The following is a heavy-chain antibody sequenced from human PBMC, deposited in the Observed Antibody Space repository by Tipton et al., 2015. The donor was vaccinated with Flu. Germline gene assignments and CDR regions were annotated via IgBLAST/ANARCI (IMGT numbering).Heavy chain of an antibody. Sequence: LRLSCTVSGGSTSSFYWSWIRQPAGKGLEWIGRVYASGSTNYNPSLKSRVTISVDTSKNQFSLNLRSVTAADTAVYYCARQDHGLDVWGQGTTVSVST. V-gene: IGHV4-4*07. J-gene: IGHJ6*01. CDR2: VYASGST. CDR3: ARQDHGLDV. D-gene: IGHD2-8*01. CDR1: GGSTSSFY.